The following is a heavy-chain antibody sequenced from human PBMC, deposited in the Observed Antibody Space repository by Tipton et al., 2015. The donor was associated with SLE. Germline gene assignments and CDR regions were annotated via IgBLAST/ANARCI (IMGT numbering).Heavy chain of an antibody. V-gene: IGHV4-31*03. Sequence: TLSLTCTVSGGSISSGGYYWSWIRQHPGKGLEWIGYIYYSGSTYYNPSLKSRVTISVDTSKNQFSLKLSSVTAADTAVYYCARAKHIVVVRGYYFDYWGQGTLVTVSS. D-gene: IGHD2-21*01. CDR3: ARAKHIVVVRGYYFDY. CDR2: IYYSGST. J-gene: IGHJ4*02. CDR1: GGSISSGGYY.